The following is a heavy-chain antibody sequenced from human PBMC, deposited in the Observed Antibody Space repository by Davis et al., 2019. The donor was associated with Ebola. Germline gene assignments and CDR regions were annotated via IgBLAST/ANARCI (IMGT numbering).Heavy chain of an antibody. J-gene: IGHJ6*03. CDR1: GGSISSSSYY. CDR2: IYYSGST. CDR3: ARRWRITIFGVVIDYYYYMDV. D-gene: IGHD3-3*01. Sequence: SETLSLTCTVSGGSISSSSYYWGWIRQPPGKGLEWIGSIYYSGSTYYNPSLKSRVTISVDTSKNQFSLKLSSVTAADTAVYYCARRWRITIFGVVIDYYYYMDVWGKGTTVSVSS. V-gene: IGHV4-39*01.